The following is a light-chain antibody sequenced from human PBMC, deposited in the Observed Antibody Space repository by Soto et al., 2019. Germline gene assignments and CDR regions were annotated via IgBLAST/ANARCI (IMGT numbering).Light chain of an antibody. CDR1: QSISKY. CDR3: QQTYNMPFT. J-gene: IGKJ3*01. Sequence: DIQMTQSPSSLSASVGDRVTITCQASQSISKYLNWYQQKPGKAPKLLIYAASSLQSGVPSRFSGSQSGTDFTLTISSLQPEDSAAYYCQQTYNMPFTFGPGTKVDV. CDR2: AAS. V-gene: IGKV1-39*01.